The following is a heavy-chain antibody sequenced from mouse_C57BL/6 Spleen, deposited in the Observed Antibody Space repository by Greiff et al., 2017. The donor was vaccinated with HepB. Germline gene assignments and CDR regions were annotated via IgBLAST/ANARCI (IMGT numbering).Heavy chain of an antibody. CDR1: GYAFTNYL. CDR2: INPGSGGT. V-gene: IGHV1-54*01. Sequence: QVQLQQSGAELVRPGTSVKVSCKASGYAFTNYLIEWVKQRPGQGLEWIGVINPGSGGTNYNEKFKGKATLTADKSSSTAYMQLSSLTSEDSAVYFCAGGYDWGFAYWGQGTLVTVSA. J-gene: IGHJ3*01. D-gene: IGHD2-2*01. CDR3: AGGYDWGFAY.